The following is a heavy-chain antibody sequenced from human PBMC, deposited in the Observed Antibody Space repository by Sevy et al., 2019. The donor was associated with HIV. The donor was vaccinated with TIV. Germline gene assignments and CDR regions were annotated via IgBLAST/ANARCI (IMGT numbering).Heavy chain of an antibody. J-gene: IGHJ4*02. D-gene: IGHD4-17*01. Sequence: GGSLRLSCAASGFTFSSYEMNWVRQAPGKGLEWVSYISNSGTNRSYSDSVRGRFTISRDNAGNSLYLQMKSLRAEDTDVYYCARDLPPSATTVAHFDYWGQGTLVTVSS. V-gene: IGHV3-48*03. CDR1: GFTFSSYE. CDR3: ARDLPPSATTVAHFDY. CDR2: ISNSGTNR.